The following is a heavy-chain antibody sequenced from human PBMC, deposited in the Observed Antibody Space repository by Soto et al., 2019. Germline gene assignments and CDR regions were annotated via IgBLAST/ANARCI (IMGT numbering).Heavy chain of an antibody. Sequence: SETLSLTCTVSGDSISSYYWTWIRQPPGKGLEWIGYIYNTASTKYNPSLKSRVPISLDTTKNQISLKQSSGTAADTAVDFCVSGRLDYIWGNPVPYLDYLGQGALVNVSS. V-gene: IGHV4-59*01. D-gene: IGHD3-16*01. J-gene: IGHJ4*01. CDR2: IYNTAST. CDR1: GDSISSYY. CDR3: VSGRLDYIWGNPVPYLDY.